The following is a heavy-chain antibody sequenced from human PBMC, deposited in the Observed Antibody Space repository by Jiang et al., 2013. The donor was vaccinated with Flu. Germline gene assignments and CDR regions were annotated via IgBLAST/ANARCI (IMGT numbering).Heavy chain of an antibody. J-gene: IGHJ5*02. D-gene: IGHD3-22*01. CDR3: AILYDKSGRLDP. CDR2: IYPGNSDT. V-gene: IGHV5-51*03. Sequence: GAEVKKPGESLKISCKGSGYSFTNHWIGWVRQMPGKGLEWMAIIYPGNSDTRYSPSFRGRVTISADKSITTAYLHLSGLKASDSAMYYCAILYDKSGRLDPWGQGTLVTVSS. CDR1: GYSFTNHW.